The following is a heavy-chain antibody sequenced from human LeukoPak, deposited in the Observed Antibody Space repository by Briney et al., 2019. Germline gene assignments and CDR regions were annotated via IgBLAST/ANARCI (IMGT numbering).Heavy chain of an antibody. CDR3: ARALCDNNRCSNYFDS. Sequence: GRSLRLSCAASGFTFSSYAIHWVRQAPGKGLEWVAVISYDGSNKYYADSVQGRFTIFRDNSTNTLYLQMNSLRAEDTAMYYCARALCDNNRCSNYFDSWGQGTLVTVSS. CDR2: ISYDGSNK. CDR1: GFTFSSYA. V-gene: IGHV3-30-3*01. D-gene: IGHD3-10*02. J-gene: IGHJ4*02.